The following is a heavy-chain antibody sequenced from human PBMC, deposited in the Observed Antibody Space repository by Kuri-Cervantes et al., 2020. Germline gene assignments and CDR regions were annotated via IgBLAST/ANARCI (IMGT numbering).Heavy chain of an antibody. CDR3: ASMTGLEIGFDY. CDR1: GYTLTNLY. J-gene: IGHJ4*02. D-gene: IGHD1-1*01. V-gene: IGHV1-24*01. Sequence: ASVKVSCKVSGYTLTNLYMHWVRQTPGKGLEWMGGFDPGNAEAIYAQKFQGRVTMTEDTSTDTAYMELSSLRSEDTAVYYWASMTGLEIGFDYWGQGTLVTVSS. CDR2: FDPGNAEA.